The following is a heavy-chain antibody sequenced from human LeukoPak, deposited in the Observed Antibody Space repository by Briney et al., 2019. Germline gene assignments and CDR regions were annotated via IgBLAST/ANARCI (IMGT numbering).Heavy chain of an antibody. D-gene: IGHD3-3*01. CDR2: ISDSGSST. CDR3: AKDRRRFWSGYLDY. CDR1: GFSLSSYA. J-gene: IGHJ4*02. V-gene: IGHV3-23*01. Sequence: GGSLRLSCAASGFSLSSYAMSWVRQAPGKGLEWVSGISDSGSSTYYADSVKGRFTISRDNSKNTLYLQMNSLTAEDSAVYYCAKDRRRFWSGYLDYWGQGALVTVSS.